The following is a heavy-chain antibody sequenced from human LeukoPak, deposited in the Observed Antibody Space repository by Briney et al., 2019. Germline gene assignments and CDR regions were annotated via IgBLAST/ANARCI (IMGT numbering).Heavy chain of an antibody. CDR3: AKRSSGSYSYYFDY. CDR1: GFTFSSYA. J-gene: IGHJ4*02. D-gene: IGHD1-26*01. Sequence: GGSLRLSCAASGFTFSSYAMSWVRQAPGKGLEWVSAISGSGGSTYYADSVKGRFTISRDNSKNTLYLLMNSLRAEDTAVYYCAKRSSGSYSYYFDYWGQGTLVTVSS. V-gene: IGHV3-23*01. CDR2: ISGSGGST.